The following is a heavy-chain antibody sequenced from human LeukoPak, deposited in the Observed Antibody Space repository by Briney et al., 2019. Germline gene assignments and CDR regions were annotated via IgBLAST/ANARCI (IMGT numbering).Heavy chain of an antibody. Sequence: GGTLRLSCAASGFTFSSCAMHWVRQAPGKGLEWVTLIWYDGSNKYYADSVRGRFTISRDNSKNTLYLQMNSLRAEDTAVYYCAGGSGDYSPDYWGQGTLVTVSS. V-gene: IGHV3-33*01. CDR2: IWYDGSNK. CDR1: GFTFSSCA. J-gene: IGHJ4*02. D-gene: IGHD4-17*01. CDR3: AGGSGDYSPDY.